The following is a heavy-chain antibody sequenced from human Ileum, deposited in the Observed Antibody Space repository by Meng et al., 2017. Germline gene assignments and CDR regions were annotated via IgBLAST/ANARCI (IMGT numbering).Heavy chain of an antibody. Sequence: GSLRLSCTVSGGSISSYYWSWIRQPPGKGLEWIGYIYYSGSTNYDPSLKSRVTISVDTSKNQFSLKLSSVTAADTAVYYCARADPSNDAFDIWGQGTMVTVSS. J-gene: IGHJ3*02. CDR2: IYYSGST. V-gene: IGHV4-59*01. CDR3: ARADPSNDAFDI. CDR1: GGSISSYY.